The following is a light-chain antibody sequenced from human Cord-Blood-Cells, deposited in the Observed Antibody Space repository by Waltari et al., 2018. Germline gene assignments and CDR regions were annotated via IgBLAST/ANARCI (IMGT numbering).Light chain of an antibody. Sequence: QSALTQPASVSGSPGQSITISCPGTSSDVGGYNYVSWYQQHPGKAPKLMIYDVSNRPSGFSNRFSGSKSGNTASLTISGLQAEDEADYYCSSYTSSSTWVFGGGTKLTVL. J-gene: IGLJ3*02. CDR2: DVS. CDR3: SSYTSSSTWV. V-gene: IGLV2-14*01. CDR1: SSDVGGYNY.